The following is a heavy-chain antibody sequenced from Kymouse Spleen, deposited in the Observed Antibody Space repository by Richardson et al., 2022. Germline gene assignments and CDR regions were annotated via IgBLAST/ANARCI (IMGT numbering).Heavy chain of an antibody. J-gene: IGHJ5*02. Sequence: EVQLVESGGGLVKPGGSLRLSCAASGFTFSNAWMSWVRQAPGKGLEWVGRIKSKTDGGTTDYAAPVKGRFTISRDDSKNTLYLQMNSLKTEDTAVYYCTTDGVRGVYNWFDPWGQGTLVTVSS. CDR1: GFTFSNAW. CDR3: TTDGVRGVYNWFDP. CDR2: IKSKTDGGTT. V-gene: IGHV3-15*01. D-gene: IGHD3-10*01.